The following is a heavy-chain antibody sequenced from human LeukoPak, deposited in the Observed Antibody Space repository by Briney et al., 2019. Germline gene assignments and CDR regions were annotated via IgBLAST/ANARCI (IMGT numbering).Heavy chain of an antibody. J-gene: IGHJ4*02. CDR2: MNPNSGNT. CDR1: GYTFTGYY. V-gene: IGHV1-8*02. Sequence: ASVKVSCKASGYTFTGYYMHWVRQAPGQGLEWMGWMNPNSGNTGYAQKFQGRVTMTRNTSISTAYMELSSLRSEDTAVYYCARGVSRLRPALGYWGQGTLVTVSS. CDR3: ARGVSRLRPALGY. D-gene: IGHD3-16*01.